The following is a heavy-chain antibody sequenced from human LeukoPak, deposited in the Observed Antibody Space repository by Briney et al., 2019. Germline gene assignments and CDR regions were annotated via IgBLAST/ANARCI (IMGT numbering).Heavy chain of an antibody. CDR2: INHSGST. V-gene: IGHV4-39*07. Sequence: PSETLSLTCTVSGGSISSGDYYWSWIRQPPGKGLEWIGEINHSGSTNYNPSLKSRVTISVDTSKNQFSLKLSSVTAADTAVYYCARSGATIFGVVLRNNWFDPWGQGTLVTVSS. J-gene: IGHJ5*02. D-gene: IGHD3-3*01. CDR3: ARSGATIFGVVLRNNWFDP. CDR1: GGSISSGDYY.